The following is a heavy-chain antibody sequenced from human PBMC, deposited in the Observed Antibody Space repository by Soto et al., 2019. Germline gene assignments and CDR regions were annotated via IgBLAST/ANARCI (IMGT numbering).Heavy chain of an antibody. D-gene: IGHD6-13*01. V-gene: IGHV3-74*01. CDR1: GFTLNNYW. CDR3: ARGDIAAETFFYYYGMDL. Sequence: QLVESGGGLVQPGGSLRLSCAASGFTLNNYWMHWVRQAPGMGLVWVSRINGDATSTSYAYSVKGRFTISRDNARNTLYLQMNSLRAEDTALYYCARGDIAAETFFYYYGMDLWGQGTTVTVS. CDR2: INGDATST. J-gene: IGHJ6*02.